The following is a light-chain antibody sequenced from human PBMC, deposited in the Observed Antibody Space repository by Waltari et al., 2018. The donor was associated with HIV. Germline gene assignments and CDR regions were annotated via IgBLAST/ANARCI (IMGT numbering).Light chain of an antibody. CDR2: AVS. CDR1: SSDVGGSNY. CDR3: CSYAGSYTFVV. V-gene: IGLV2-11*01. J-gene: IGLJ2*01. Sequence: QSALTQPRSVSGSPAQPVTISCTGTSSDVGGSNYLSWYQQHPGKAPKLRIYAVSKRPSGVPDRFSGSKSGNTASLTISGLQAEDEADYYCCSYAGSYTFVVFGGGTKLTVL.